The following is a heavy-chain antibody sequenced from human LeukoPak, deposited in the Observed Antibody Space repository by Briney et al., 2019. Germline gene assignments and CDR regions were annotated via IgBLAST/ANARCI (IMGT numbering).Heavy chain of an antibody. CDR2: FSGGGATT. CDR3: AKSTGYSTTGRDFDS. Sequence: GGPLRLSCAALGFTFSSYAMSWVRQAPGKGLEGVSDFSGGGATTFSADSVKGRFTISRDNSKNTLYLQLSSLRAEDTAVYYCAKSTGYSTTGRDFDSWGRGTLVTVSS. CDR1: GFTFSSYA. D-gene: IGHD6-13*01. V-gene: IGHV3-23*01. J-gene: IGHJ4*02.